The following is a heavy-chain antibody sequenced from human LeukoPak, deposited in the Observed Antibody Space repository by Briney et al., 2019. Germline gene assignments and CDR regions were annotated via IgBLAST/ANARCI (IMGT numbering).Heavy chain of an antibody. Sequence: GASVKVSCKASGYTFTAYYLHWVRQATGQGLEWMGWINPNSGGTNYAQKFQGRVTMTRDTSIRTAYMELSSLRSDDTAVYYCVRGGDGNRRDFDYWGQGTLVTVSS. CDR2: INPNSGGT. CDR3: VRGGDGNRRDFDY. CDR1: GYTFTAYY. V-gene: IGHV1-2*02. J-gene: IGHJ4*02. D-gene: IGHD5-24*01.